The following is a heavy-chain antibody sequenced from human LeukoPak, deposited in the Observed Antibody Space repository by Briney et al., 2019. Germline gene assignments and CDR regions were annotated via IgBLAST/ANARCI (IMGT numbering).Heavy chain of an antibody. J-gene: IGHJ5*02. Sequence: GASVKVSCKASGYTFTSYGISRVRQAPGQGLEWMGWISAYNGNTNYAQKLQGRVTMTTDTSTSTAYMELRSLRSDDTAVYYCARENYSNYHPGNWFDPWGQGTLVTVSS. D-gene: IGHD4-11*01. CDR2: ISAYNGNT. V-gene: IGHV1-18*01. CDR1: GYTFTSYG. CDR3: ARENYSNYHPGNWFDP.